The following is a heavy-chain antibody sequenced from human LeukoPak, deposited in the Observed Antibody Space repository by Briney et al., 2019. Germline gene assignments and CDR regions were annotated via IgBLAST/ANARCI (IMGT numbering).Heavy chain of an antibody. CDR2: ISSSSSYI. J-gene: IGHJ6*03. V-gene: IGHV3-21*04. Sequence: GGSLRLSCAASGFTFSSYSMNWVRQAPGKGLEWVSSISSSSSYIYYADSVKGRFTISRDNAKNSLYLQMNSLRAEDTALYYCARCGPVAARPWYYYYYMDVWGKGTTVTVSS. D-gene: IGHD6-6*01. CDR1: GFTFSSYS. CDR3: ARCGPVAARPWYYYYYMDV.